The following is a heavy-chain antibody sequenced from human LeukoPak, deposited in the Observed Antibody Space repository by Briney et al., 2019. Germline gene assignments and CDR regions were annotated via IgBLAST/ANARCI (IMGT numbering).Heavy chain of an antibody. J-gene: IGHJ3*02. CDR1: GFTFDDYA. CDR2: ISGNSGDI. V-gene: IGHV3-9*03. D-gene: IGHD2-2*01. CDR3: AKDEGYCSSTNCYGDAFDI. Sequence: PGRSLRLSCAASGFTFDDYAMHWVRQAPGKGLEWVSGISGNSGDIGYADSVRGRFTISRDNAKNSLYLQMNSLRAEDMALYYCAKDEGYCSSTNCYGDAFDIWGQGTMVIVAS.